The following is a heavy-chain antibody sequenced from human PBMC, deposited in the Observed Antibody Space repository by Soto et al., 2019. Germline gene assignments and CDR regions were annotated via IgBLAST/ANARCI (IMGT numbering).Heavy chain of an antibody. V-gene: IGHV1-69*06. J-gene: IGHJ6*02. Sequence: SSVKVSCKASGGTFSSYAISWVRQAPGQGLEWMGGIIPIFGTANYAQKFQGRVTITADKSTSTAYMELSSLRSEDTAVYYCARVYSIFQGITRDNYCYGMDVWGQGTTVTVSS. CDR3: ARVYSIFQGITRDNYCYGMDV. D-gene: IGHD3-3*02. CDR1: GGTFSSYA. CDR2: IIPIFGTA.